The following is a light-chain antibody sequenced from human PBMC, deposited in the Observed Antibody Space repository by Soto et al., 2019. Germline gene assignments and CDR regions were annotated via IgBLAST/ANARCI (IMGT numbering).Light chain of an antibody. V-gene: IGKV1-5*01. CDR2: DAS. Sequence: DIQMTQSPSTLSASVGDRVTITCWASQSISSWLAWYQQKPGKAPKLLIYDASSLESGVPSRFSGSASGREFTLTISRRQPEDLATYCGHPYHSYSLFSFGPGTKVDI. CDR1: QSISSW. J-gene: IGKJ3*01. CDR3: HPYHSYSLFS.